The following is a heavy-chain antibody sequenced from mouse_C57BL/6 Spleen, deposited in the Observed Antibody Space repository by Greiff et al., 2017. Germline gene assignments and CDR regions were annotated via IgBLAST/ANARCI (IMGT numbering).Heavy chain of an antibody. Sequence: EVKLVESGGGLVKPGGSLKLSCAASGFTFSDYGMHWVRQAPEKGLEWVAYLSSGSSTIYYADTVKGRFTISRDNAKNTLFLQMTSLRSEDTAMYYCANNYYGSDYYAMDYWGQGTSVTVSS. V-gene: IGHV5-17*01. J-gene: IGHJ4*01. CDR3: ANNYYGSDYYAMDY. CDR1: GFTFSDYG. D-gene: IGHD1-1*01. CDR2: LSSGSSTI.